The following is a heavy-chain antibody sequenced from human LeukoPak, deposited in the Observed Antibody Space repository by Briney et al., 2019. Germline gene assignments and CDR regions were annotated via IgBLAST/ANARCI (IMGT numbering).Heavy chain of an antibody. CDR2: IYYSGST. CDR1: GGSISSSSYY. Sequence: ASETLSLTCSVSGGSISSSSYYWGWIRQPPGKGLEWIGSIYYSGSTYYNPSLKSRVTISVDTSKNQFSLKLSSVTAADTAVYYCARYGGNSDYWGQGTLVTVSS. D-gene: IGHD4-23*01. V-gene: IGHV4-39*01. CDR3: ARYGGNSDY. J-gene: IGHJ4*02.